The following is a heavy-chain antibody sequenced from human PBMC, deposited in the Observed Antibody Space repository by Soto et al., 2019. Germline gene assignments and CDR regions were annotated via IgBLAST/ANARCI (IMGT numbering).Heavy chain of an antibody. CDR2: ITSTGI. CDR1: GFIFSDYY. V-gene: IGHV3-11*01. Sequence: QVQLVESGGGLVKPGGSLRLSCAASGFIFSDYYMSWIRQAPGKGLEWISYITSTGIYYADSVKGRFTISRDNAMNSLXLQMNXLRVXDTAVYYCAXDYAXSSWGHWGQGTLVTVSS. CDR3: AXDYAXSSWGH. D-gene: IGHD6-13*01. J-gene: IGHJ4*02.